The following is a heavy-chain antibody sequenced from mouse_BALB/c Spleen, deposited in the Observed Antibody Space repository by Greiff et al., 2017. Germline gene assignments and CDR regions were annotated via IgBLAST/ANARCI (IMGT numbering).Heavy chain of an antibody. V-gene: IGHV5-12-1*01. CDR3: AKDYAFAY. Sequence: EVQLQESGGGLVKPGGSLKLSCAASGFAFSSYDMSWVRQTPEKRLEWVAYISSGGGSTYYPDTVKGRFTISRDNAKNTLYLQMSSLKSEDTAMYYCAKDYAFAYWGQGTLVTVSA. CDR2: ISSGGGST. J-gene: IGHJ3*01. CDR1: GFAFSSYD. D-gene: IGHD2-4*01.